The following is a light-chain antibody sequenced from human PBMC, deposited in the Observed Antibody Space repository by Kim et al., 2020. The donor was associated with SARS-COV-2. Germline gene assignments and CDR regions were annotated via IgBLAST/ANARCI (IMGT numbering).Light chain of an antibody. CDR1: QSVSSGY. Sequence: TAGERATLACRASQSVSSGYLAWYQQKPGQAPRLLIYGASSRATGVPDRFSGSGSGTDFILTISRLEPEDLAVYYCQQYNVSPWTFGQGTKVDIK. J-gene: IGKJ1*01. V-gene: IGKV3-20*01. CDR2: GAS. CDR3: QQYNVSPWT.